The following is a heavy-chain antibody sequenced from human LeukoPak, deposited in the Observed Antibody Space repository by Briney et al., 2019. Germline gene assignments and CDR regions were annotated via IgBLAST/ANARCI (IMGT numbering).Heavy chain of an antibody. CDR1: GGSISSYY. Sequence: SETLSLTCTVSGGSISSYYWSWIRQPPGKGLEWIGYIYCSGSTNYNPSLKGRVTISVDTSKNQFSLKLSSVTAADTAVYYCARGQRDFDYWGQGTLVTVSS. CDR3: ARGQRDFDY. CDR2: IYCSGST. V-gene: IGHV4-59*01. J-gene: IGHJ4*02.